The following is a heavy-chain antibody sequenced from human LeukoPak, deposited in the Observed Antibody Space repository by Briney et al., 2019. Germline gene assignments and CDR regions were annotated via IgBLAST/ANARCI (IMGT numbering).Heavy chain of an antibody. CDR1: GYTFTSNY. CDR3: ATMRRAWGFNYYYYYMDV. V-gene: IGHV1-46*01. CDR2: ISPSGGST. J-gene: IGHJ6*03. D-gene: IGHD3-16*01. Sequence: ASVKVSCKAFGYTFTSNYMHWVRQAPGQGPEWMGVISPSGGSTTYAQKFQGRVTLTRDMSTSTDYLELSSLRSEDTAVYYCATMRRAWGFNYYYYYMDVWGKGTTVTVSS.